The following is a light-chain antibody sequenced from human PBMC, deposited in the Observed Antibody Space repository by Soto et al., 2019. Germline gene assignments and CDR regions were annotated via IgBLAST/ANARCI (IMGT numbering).Light chain of an antibody. CDR3: TSYTSSGTYV. V-gene: IGLV2-14*01. CDR1: SSDVGGYNY. CDR2: DVS. Sequence: QCVLTQPASGSGSPGRWISISSTRTSSDVGGYNYVSWHQQHPGKAPKLTIYDVSSRPSGVSNRFSASKSGNTASLTISGLQAEDEADYYCTSYTSSGTYVFGIGTKVTVL. J-gene: IGLJ1*01.